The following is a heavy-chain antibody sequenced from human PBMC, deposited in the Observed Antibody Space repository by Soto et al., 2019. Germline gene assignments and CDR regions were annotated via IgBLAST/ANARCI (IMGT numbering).Heavy chain of an antibody. J-gene: IGHJ4*02. CDR3: AISDYSNSGSKFDY. CDR2: IYYSGST. Sequence: PPGKGLEWIGYIYYSGSTNYNPSLKSRVTISVDTSKNQFSLKLSSVTAADTAVYYCAISDYSNSGSKFDYWGQGTLVTVSS. D-gene: IGHD4-4*01. V-gene: IGHV4-59*08.